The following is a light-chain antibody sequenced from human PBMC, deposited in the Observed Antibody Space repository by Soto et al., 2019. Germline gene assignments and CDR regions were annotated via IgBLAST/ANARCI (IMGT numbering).Light chain of an antibody. CDR1: QSVASS. CDR3: QQRTTWLT. J-gene: IGKJ4*01. Sequence: PGERATLSCRASQSVASSLAWYQQKPGQPPRLLIYDASKRAAGIPARYSGSGSGTDFTLTISRLEPEDFAVYYCQQRTTWLTFGGGTKVEIK. V-gene: IGKV3-11*01. CDR2: DAS.